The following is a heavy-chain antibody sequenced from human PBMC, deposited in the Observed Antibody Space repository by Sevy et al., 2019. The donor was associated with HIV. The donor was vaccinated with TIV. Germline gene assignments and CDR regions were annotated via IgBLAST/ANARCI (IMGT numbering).Heavy chain of an antibody. CDR2: IYSDATT. J-gene: IGHJ4*02. Sequence: GGSLRLSCAASRFTVNNNYMTWVRQAPGKGLEGISIIYSDATTYHADSVKDRFNISRDNSKNMLYLQMNNLRVEDTAVYYCARGKTGYGYALSYWGQGTLVTDSS. CDR3: ARGKTGYGYALSY. D-gene: IGHD5-18*01. V-gene: IGHV3-66*01. CDR1: RFTVNNNY.